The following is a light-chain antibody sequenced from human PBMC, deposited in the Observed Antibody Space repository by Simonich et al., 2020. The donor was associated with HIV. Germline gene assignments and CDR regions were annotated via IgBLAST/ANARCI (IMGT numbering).Light chain of an antibody. Sequence: EIVMTQSPATLSVSPGERATLSCRASQSVSSNLAWYQQKPGQAPRRLIYGASTRATGIPGRFSGSGSGTEFTLTISSMQSEDFAVYYCQQYNNWPRTFGQGTKVEIK. CDR1: QSVSSN. CDR2: GAS. CDR3: QQYNNWPRT. J-gene: IGKJ1*01. V-gene: IGKV3D-15*01.